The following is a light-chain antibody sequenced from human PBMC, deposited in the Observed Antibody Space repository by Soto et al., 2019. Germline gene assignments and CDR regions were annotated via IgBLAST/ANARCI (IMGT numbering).Light chain of an antibody. V-gene: IGKV3D-15*01. J-gene: IGKJ5*01. CDR1: QSVSSN. Sequence: EILLTQSPDTLSLSSGERATLSCRASQSVSSNYLAWYKQKPGQVPRLFIYGASRRATGIPDRFSGSGSGTEFTLTISSLQSEDFAVYYCQQYNNWPSITFGQGTRLEIK. CDR2: GAS. CDR3: QQYNNWPSIT.